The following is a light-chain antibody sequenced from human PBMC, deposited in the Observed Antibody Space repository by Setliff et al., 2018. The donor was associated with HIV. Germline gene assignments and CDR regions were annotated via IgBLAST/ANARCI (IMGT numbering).Light chain of an antibody. V-gene: IGLV2-14*02. Sequence: QSALTQPASVSGSPGKSITISCTGTNSDVGSYNFVSWYQLHPGKAPKLMIYDVSKRPSGVSNRFSGSKSDNTASLTISGLQAEDEADYFCSSYTSISTYVFGTGTKVTVL. CDR2: DVS. CDR3: SSYTSISTYV. CDR1: NSDVGSYNF. J-gene: IGLJ1*01.